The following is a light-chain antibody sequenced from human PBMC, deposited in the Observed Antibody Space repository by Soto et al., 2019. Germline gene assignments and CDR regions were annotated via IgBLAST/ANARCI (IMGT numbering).Light chain of an antibody. Sequence: AIQMTQSPSSLSASVGDRVTITCRASQDIRKDLAWYQQKPGKAPQLLIYGASTLQTGVASRFSGSGSATDFTLTISSLQPEDSAAYYCLQDYNYPCTFGQGTKVDIK. CDR2: GAS. V-gene: IGKV1-6*01. CDR1: QDIRKD. CDR3: LQDYNYPCT. J-gene: IGKJ2*02.